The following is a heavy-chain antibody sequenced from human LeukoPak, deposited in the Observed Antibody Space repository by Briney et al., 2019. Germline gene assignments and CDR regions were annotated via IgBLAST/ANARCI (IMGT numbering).Heavy chain of an antibody. CDR3: ARGRPGPVGWLTCFDP. CDR1: GDSISSGVYY. CDR2: VYHSGVT. V-gene: IGHV4-30-2*01. Sequence: PSETLSLTCTVSGDSISSGVYYWSWIRQPPGKGLEWIGYVYHSGVTYYNPSLKSRVTMSVDRSKNQFSLNLTFVTAADTAVYFCARGRPGPVGWLTCFDPWGQGTLVTVSS. J-gene: IGHJ5*02. D-gene: IGHD3-22*01.